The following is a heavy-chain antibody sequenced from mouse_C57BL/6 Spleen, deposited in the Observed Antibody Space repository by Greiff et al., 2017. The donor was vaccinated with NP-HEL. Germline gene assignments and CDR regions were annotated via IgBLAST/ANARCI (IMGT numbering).Heavy chain of an antibody. J-gene: IGHJ3*01. Sequence: QVQLQQPGAELVKPGASVKMSCKASGYTFTSYWITWVKQRPGQGLEWIGDIYPGSGSTNYNEKFKSKATLTVDTSSSTAYMQLSSLTSEDSAVYYCAGWTNYCNYIAWFAYWGQGTLVTVSA. CDR2: IYPGSGST. D-gene: IGHD2-1*01. V-gene: IGHV1-55*01. CDR3: AGWTNYCNYIAWFAY. CDR1: GYTFTSYW.